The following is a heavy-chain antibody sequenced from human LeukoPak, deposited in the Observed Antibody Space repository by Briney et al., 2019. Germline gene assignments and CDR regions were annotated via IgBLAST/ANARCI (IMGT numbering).Heavy chain of an antibody. CDR1: GGSISSTDYY. CDR3: ARLSGAYYSDFDY. CDR2: MYYSGSA. Sequence: LETLSLTCTVSGGSISSTDYYWGWIRQPPGKGLEWIGSMYYSGSAYYNPSLKSRVTISVDTSKSQFSLRLSSVTAADTAVYYCARLSGAYYSDFDYWGQGTLVTVSS. J-gene: IGHJ4*02. D-gene: IGHD3-22*01. V-gene: IGHV4-39*01.